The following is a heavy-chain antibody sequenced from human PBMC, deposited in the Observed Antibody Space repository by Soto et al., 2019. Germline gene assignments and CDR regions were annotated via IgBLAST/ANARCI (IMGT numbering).Heavy chain of an antibody. CDR1: GFTFSSYS. Sequence: VGSLRLSCAASGFTFSSYSMNWVRQAPGKGLEWVSSISSSSSYIYYADSVKGRFTISRDNAKNSLYLQMNSLRAEDTAVYYCAIDRIHRDRGVRSFDYWGQGTLVTVYS. CDR3: AIDRIHRDRGVRSFDY. CDR2: ISSSSSYI. J-gene: IGHJ4*02. D-gene: IGHD3-10*01. V-gene: IGHV3-21*01.